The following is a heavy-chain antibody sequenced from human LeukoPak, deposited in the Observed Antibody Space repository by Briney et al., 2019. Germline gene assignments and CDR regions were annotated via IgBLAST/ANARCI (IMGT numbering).Heavy chain of an antibody. Sequence: GASVKVSCKASGYTFTSCYMHWVRQAPGQGLEWMGIINPSGGSTSYAQKFQGRVTMTRDTSTSTVYMELSSLRSEDTAVYYCARGSSQVYYYDSSGYSNDYWDQGTLVTVSS. D-gene: IGHD3-22*01. V-gene: IGHV1-46*01. CDR2: INPSGGST. J-gene: IGHJ4*02. CDR3: ARGSSQVYYYDSSGYSNDY. CDR1: GYTFTSCY.